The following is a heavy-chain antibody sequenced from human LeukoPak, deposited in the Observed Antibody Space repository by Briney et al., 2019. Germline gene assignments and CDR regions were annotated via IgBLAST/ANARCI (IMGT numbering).Heavy chain of an antibody. D-gene: IGHD2-2*01. J-gene: IGHJ4*02. CDR2: ISAYNDNT. Sequence: GASVKVSCKASGYTFTSYGISWVRQAPGQGLEWMGWISAYNDNTNYAQKLQGRVTMTTDTSTSTAYMELRSLRSDDTAVYYCARVIPLGYCSSTSCFDNDYWGQGTLVTVSS. V-gene: IGHV1-18*01. CDR3: ARVIPLGYCSSTSCFDNDY. CDR1: GYTFTSYG.